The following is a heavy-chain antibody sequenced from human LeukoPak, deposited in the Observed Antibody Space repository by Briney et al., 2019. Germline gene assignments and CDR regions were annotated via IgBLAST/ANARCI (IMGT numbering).Heavy chain of an antibody. CDR3: ARAPEYYYDSSGYNGMILYYFDY. Sequence: SETLSLTCTVSGDSISSYYWSWIRQPPGKGLEWIGYISKSGSTNYNPSLKSRVTISVDTSKNQFSLKVISVTADDTAVYYCARAPEYYYDSSGYNGMILYYFDYWGQGTLVTVSS. J-gene: IGHJ4*02. CDR2: ISKSGST. CDR1: GDSISSYY. V-gene: IGHV4-59*01. D-gene: IGHD3-22*01.